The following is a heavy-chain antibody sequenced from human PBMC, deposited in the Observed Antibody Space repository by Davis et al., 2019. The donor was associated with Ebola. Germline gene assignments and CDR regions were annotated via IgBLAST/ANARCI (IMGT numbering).Heavy chain of an antibody. Sequence: GESLKISCAASGFMFSDYFMNWVRQAPGKGLEWVSYISSGSTIYYADSVKGRFTISRDNAKNSLYLQMNSLRAEDTAVYYCARDEQQLVLYGMDVWGQGTTVTVSS. CDR1: GFMFSDYF. J-gene: IGHJ6*02. CDR2: ISSGSTI. CDR3: ARDEQQLVLYGMDV. D-gene: IGHD6-13*01. V-gene: IGHV3-69-1*01.